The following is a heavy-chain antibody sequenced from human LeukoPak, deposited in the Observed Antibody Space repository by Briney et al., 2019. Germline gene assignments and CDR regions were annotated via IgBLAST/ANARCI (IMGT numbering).Heavy chain of an antibody. V-gene: IGHV4-59*01. J-gene: IGHJ4*02. CDR3: ARVDYDSSGPYYFDY. Sequence: SGTLSLTCTVSGGSISSYYWSWIRQPPGKGLEWIGYIYYSGSTNYNPSLKSRVTISVDTSKNQFSLKLSSVTAADTAVYYCARVDYDSSGPYYFDYWGQGTLVTVSS. D-gene: IGHD3-22*01. CDR1: GGSISSYY. CDR2: IYYSGST.